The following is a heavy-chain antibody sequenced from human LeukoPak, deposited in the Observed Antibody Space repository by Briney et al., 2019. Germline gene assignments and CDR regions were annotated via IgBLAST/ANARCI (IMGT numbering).Heavy chain of an antibody. CDR3: ASNYGDYVENAFDI. Sequence: SETLSLTCTVFGGPISSSSYYWGWIRQPPGKGLEWIGSIYYSGSTYYNPSLKSRVTIPVDTSKNQFSLKLSSVTAADTAVYYCASNYGDYVENAFDIWGQGTMVTVSS. V-gene: IGHV4-39*01. CDR2: IYYSGST. CDR1: GGPISSSSYY. D-gene: IGHD4-17*01. J-gene: IGHJ3*02.